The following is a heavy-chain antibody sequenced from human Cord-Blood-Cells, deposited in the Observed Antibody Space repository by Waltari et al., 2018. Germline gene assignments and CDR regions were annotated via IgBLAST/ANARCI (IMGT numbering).Heavy chain of an antibody. CDR1: GYTFTGYY. V-gene: IGHV1-2*02. CDR2: INPNSGGT. J-gene: IGHJ3*02. D-gene: IGHD2-2*02. CDR3: ARAGYCSSTSCYTSDAFDI. Sequence: QVQLVQSGAEVKKPGASVKVSCKASGYTFTGYYMHWVRQAPGQGLEWMGWINPNSGGTNYAQKFQGRVTMTRDTSISTAYMELSRLRSDDTAVYYCARAGYCSSTSCYTSDAFDIWGQGTMVTVSS.